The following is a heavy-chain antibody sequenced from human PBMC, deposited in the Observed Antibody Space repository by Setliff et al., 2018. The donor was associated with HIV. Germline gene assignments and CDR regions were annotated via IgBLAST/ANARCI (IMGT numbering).Heavy chain of an antibody. D-gene: IGHD2-2*01. CDR3: ARDPGGLYCRSTSCQGGCFDP. CDR1: GASISSHY. V-gene: IGHV4-59*11. J-gene: IGHJ5*02. Sequence: SETLSLTCTVSGASISSHYWSWIRQSPGKGLEWIGSIYYSETTNNNPSLKSRVTISLDTSKNQLSLKLRSVTAADTAVYYCARDPGGLYCRSTSCQGGCFDPWGQGTLVTVSS. CDR2: IYYSETT.